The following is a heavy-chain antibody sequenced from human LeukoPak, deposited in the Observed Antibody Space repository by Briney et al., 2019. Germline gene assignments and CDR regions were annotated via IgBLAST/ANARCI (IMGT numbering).Heavy chain of an antibody. J-gene: IGHJ4*02. CDR2: IKYDGNED. D-gene: IGHD1-1*01. Sequence: PGGSLRLSCAASGFTFSSYWMSWMRQAPGKGLEWVANIKYDGNEDYYVDSVKGRFTISRDNAKNSLYLQLNSLRVEDTAVYYCKSGGAAPGSFDYWGQGTLVTVSP. CDR1: GFTFSSYW. CDR3: KSGGAAPGSFDY. V-gene: IGHV3-7*01.